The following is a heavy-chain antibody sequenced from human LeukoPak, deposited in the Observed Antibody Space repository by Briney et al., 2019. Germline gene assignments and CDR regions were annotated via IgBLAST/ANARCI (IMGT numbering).Heavy chain of an antibody. CDR1: GFTFRSYD. Sequence: PGGSLRLSCAASGFTFRSYDMQWVRQAPGKGLEWVAFVRFDGNNNYYADSVKGRFTSSRDNSKNRLFLQMNSLRAEDTAVYYCAKDRAVYADPLLDFDYWGQGILVTVSS. CDR3: AKDRAVYADPLLDFDY. CDR2: VRFDGNNN. J-gene: IGHJ4*02. D-gene: IGHD2-8*01. V-gene: IGHV3-30*02.